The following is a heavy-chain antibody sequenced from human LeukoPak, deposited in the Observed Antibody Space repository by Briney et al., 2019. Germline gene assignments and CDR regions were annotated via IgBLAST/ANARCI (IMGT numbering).Heavy chain of an antibody. V-gene: IGHV3-23*01. Sequence: PGRSLRLSCAASGFTFSGYAMSWVRQAPGKGLEWVSAISGSGGGTFYTDSVKGRFTISRDNSKNTLYLQMNSLRAEDTAIYYCAKEDLSDGMDVWGQGTTVTVS. CDR3: AKEDLSDGMDV. CDR2: ISGSGGGT. J-gene: IGHJ6*02. CDR1: GFTFSGYA.